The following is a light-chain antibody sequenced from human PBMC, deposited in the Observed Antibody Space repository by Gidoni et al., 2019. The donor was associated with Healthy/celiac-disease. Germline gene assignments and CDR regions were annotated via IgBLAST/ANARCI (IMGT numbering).Light chain of an antibody. J-gene: IGLJ3*02. V-gene: IGLV3-1*01. CDR1: KLGDKY. Sequence: SYELTQPPSVSVSTGQTASITCSGDKLGDKYACWYQQKPGQSPVLVIYQDSKRPSGIPERFSGSNSGNTATLTISGTQAMDEADYYCQAWDSSSLWVFGGGTKLTVL. CDR3: QAWDSSSLWV. CDR2: QDS.